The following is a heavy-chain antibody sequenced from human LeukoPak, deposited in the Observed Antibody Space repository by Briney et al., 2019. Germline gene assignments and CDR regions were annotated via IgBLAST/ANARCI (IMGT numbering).Heavy chain of an antibody. CDR1: GFTFNNYA. CDR3: AKDRTLYGEYYFDY. Sequence: EGSLRLSCVASGFTFNNYAMSWVRQAPGKGLEWVSVISGRGDGRYYVDSVKGRFTISRDNSKNTLYLQMNSLRAEDTAVYYCAKDRTLYGEYYFDYWGQGTLVTVSS. CDR2: ISGRGDGR. J-gene: IGHJ4*02. D-gene: IGHD2-8*01. V-gene: IGHV3-23*01.